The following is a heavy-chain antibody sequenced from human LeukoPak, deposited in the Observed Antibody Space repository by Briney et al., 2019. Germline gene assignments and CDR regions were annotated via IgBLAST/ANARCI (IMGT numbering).Heavy chain of an antibody. J-gene: IGHJ4*02. V-gene: IGHV3-30*18. Sequence: GGSLRLSCAASGFTFSRYGMHWVRQAPGKGLEWVAVISYDGSNKYYADSVKGRFTISRDNSKNTLYLQMNSLRAEDTAVYYCAKDSSSSERSFDYWGQGTLVTVSS. CDR2: ISYDGSNK. D-gene: IGHD6-13*01. CDR1: GFTFSRYG. CDR3: AKDSSSSERSFDY.